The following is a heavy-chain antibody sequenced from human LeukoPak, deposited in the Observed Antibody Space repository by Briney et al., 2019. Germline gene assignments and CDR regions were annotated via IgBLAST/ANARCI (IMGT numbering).Heavy chain of an antibody. V-gene: IGHV4-31*03. D-gene: IGHD3-22*01. Sequence: PSETLSLTCTVSGGSISSGGYYWSWIRQHPGKGLEWIGYIYYSGSTYYNPSLKSRVTISVDTSKNQFSLKLSSVTAADTAVYYCARGDSSGYEYFQHWGQGTLVTVSS. CDR1: GGSISSGGYY. CDR3: ARGDSSGYEYFQH. CDR2: IYYSGST. J-gene: IGHJ1*01.